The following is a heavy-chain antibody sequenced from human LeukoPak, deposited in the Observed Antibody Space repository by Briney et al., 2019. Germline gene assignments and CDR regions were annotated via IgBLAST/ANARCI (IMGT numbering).Heavy chain of an antibody. Sequence: GGSLRLSCAASGFTFSSYAMSWVRQAPGKGLERVSAISGSGGSTYYADSVKGRFTISRDNSKNTLYLQMNSLRAEDTAVYYCAKDTSLSHGADYWGQGTLVTVSS. J-gene: IGHJ4*02. V-gene: IGHV3-23*01. D-gene: IGHD3-10*01. CDR1: GFTFSSYA. CDR3: AKDTSLSHGADY. CDR2: ISGSGGST.